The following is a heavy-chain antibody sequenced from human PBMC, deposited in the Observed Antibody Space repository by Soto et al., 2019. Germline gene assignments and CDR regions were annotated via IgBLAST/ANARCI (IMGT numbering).Heavy chain of an antibody. CDR2: ATADGGST. D-gene: IGHD2-21*02. CDR3: ASLGVGDWANYYYYYGMDV. Sequence: GGSLRLSCAAPGFTFSVYAMTWVRQAPGKGLEWVSAATADGGSTYTADSVKGRFTISRDNSNTALFLQMSILRAEDTAVYYCASLGVGDWANYYYYYGMDVWGQGTTVTVSS. CDR1: GFTFSVYA. J-gene: IGHJ6*02. V-gene: IGHV3-23*01.